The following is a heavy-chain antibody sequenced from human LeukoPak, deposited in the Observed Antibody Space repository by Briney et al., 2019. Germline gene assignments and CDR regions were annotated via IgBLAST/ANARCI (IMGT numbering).Heavy chain of an antibody. CDR2: ISYGGSNI. D-gene: IGHD3-9*01. CDR3: ARDALTGYYSPGYYFDY. J-gene: IGHJ4*02. CDR1: GFTISNYG. Sequence: GGSLRLSCAASGFTISNYGIHWVRQAPDKGLEWVAVISYGGSNIYYADSVKGRFTISRDNSKNTLYLQMNSLRTEDTAMYYCARDALTGYYSPGYYFDYWGQGTLVTVSS. V-gene: IGHV3-30*03.